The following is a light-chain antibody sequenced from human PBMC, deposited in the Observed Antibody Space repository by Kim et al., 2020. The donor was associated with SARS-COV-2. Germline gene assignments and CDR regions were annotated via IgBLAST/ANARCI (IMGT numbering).Light chain of an antibody. CDR2: GNS. CDR3: QSYDSSLSGWM. J-gene: IGLJ3*02. Sequence: GGSISWTGSSSNIGAGYDVHWYQQLPGTAPKLLIYGNSNRPSGVPDRFSGSKSGTSASLAITGLQAEDEADYYCQSYDSSLSGWMFGGGTQLTVL. CDR1: SSNIGAGYD. V-gene: IGLV1-40*01.